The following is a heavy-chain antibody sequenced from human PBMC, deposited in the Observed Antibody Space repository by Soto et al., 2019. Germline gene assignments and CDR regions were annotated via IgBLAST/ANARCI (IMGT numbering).Heavy chain of an antibody. CDR2: ISASCVST. CDR1: GFTFNTYA. CDR3: TKARESSGSYRPFDY. J-gene: IGHJ4*02. V-gene: IGHV3-23*01. Sequence: GGSLRLSCAASGFTFNTYAMSRVRQAPGEGLEWVSAISASCVSTNYADSVKGRFTISRDNYKNTLYLQMSSLRAEDTAVYYCTKARESSGSYRPFDYWGQGTLVAVSS. D-gene: IGHD3-22*01.